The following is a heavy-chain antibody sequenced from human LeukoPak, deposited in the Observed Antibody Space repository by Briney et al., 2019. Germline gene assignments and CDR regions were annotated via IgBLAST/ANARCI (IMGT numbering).Heavy chain of an antibody. V-gene: IGHV1-8*01. CDR2: MNPKSGNT. Sequence: ASVKVSCKASGCTFTNYDIIWVRQATGQGPEWMGWMNPKSGNTGYAQKFQGRVTMTRNTSISTAYMELSSLRSDGTAVYYCARDQDIVVVVAALRQREMGGFDPWGQGTLVTVSS. J-gene: IGHJ5*02. CDR1: GCTFTNYD. D-gene: IGHD2-15*01. CDR3: ARDQDIVVVVAALRQREMGGFDP.